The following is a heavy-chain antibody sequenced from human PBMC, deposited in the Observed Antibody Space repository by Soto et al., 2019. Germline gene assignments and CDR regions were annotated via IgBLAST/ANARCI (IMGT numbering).Heavy chain of an antibody. J-gene: IGHJ6*02. D-gene: IGHD4-4*01. Sequence: ASVKVSCKASGGTFSSYAISWVRQAPGQGLEWMGGIIPIFGTANYAQKFQGRVTITADESTSTAYMELSSLRSEDTAVYYCALHADYSNYDYYYYGMDVWGQGTTVTVSS. V-gene: IGHV1-69*13. CDR1: GGTFSSYA. CDR2: IIPIFGTA. CDR3: ALHADYSNYDYYYYGMDV.